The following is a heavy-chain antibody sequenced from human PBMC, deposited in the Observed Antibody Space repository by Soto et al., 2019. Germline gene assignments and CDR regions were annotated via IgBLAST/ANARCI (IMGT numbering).Heavy chain of an antibody. Sequence: ASVKVSCKASGYTFTSYAMHWVRQAPGQRLEWMGWINAGNGNTKYSQKFQGRVTITRDTSASTAYMELSSLRSEDTAVYYCARSIAAAGTWYYFDYWGQGTLVTVSA. CDR2: INAGNGNT. CDR3: ARSIAAAGTWYYFDY. CDR1: GYTFTSYA. V-gene: IGHV1-3*01. J-gene: IGHJ4*02. D-gene: IGHD6-13*01.